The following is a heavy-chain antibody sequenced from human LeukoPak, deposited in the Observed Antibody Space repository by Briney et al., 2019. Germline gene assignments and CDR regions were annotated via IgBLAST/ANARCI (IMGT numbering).Heavy chain of an antibody. CDR1: GFTFSSYG. J-gene: IGHJ5*02. D-gene: IGHD6-13*01. Sequence: GGSLRLSCAASGFTFSSYGMHWVRQAPGKGLEWVAFIRYDGSNKYYADSVKGRFTISRDNSKNTLYLQMNSLRAEDTAVYYCAKARYSSSWSTNWFDPWGQGTLVTVSS. V-gene: IGHV3-30*02. CDR2: IRYDGSNK. CDR3: AKARYSSSWSTNWFDP.